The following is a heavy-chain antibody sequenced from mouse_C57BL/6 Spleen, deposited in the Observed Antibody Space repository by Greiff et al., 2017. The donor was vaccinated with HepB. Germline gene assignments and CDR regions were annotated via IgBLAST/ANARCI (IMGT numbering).Heavy chain of an antibody. CDR1: GYTFTSYD. Sequence: VQLQQSGPELVKPGASVKLSCTASGYTFTSYDINWVKQRPGQGLEWIGWIYPRDGSTKYNEKFKGKATLTVDTSSSSVYMELHSLTSEDSAVYFCARDSNYRYWYFDVWGTGTTVTVSS. D-gene: IGHD2-5*01. J-gene: IGHJ1*03. CDR2: IYPRDGST. CDR3: ARDSNYRYWYFDV. V-gene: IGHV1-85*01.